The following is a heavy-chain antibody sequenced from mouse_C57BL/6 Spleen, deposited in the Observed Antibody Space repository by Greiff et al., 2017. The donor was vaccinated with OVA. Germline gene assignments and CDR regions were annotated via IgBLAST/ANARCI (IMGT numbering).Heavy chain of an antibody. CDR2: ISDGGSYT. CDR3: ARDEDYGSSRYFDV. Sequence: EVKLVESGGGLVKPGGSLKLSCAASGFTFSRYAMSWVRQTPEKRLEWVATISDGGSYTYYPDNVKGRFPISRDNAKNNLYLQMSHLKAEDTAMYYCARDEDYGSSRYFDVWGTGTTVTVSS. CDR1: GFTFSRYA. V-gene: IGHV5-4*01. J-gene: IGHJ1*03. D-gene: IGHD1-1*01.